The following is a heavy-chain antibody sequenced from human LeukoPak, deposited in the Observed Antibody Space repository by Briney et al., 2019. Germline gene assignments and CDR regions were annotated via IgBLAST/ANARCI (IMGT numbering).Heavy chain of an antibody. V-gene: IGHV3-66*02. Sequence: TGGSLRLSCAASGFTVSSNYMSWVRQAPGKGLEWVSVIYSGGSTYYADSVKGRFTISRGNSKNTLYLQMNSLRAEDTAVYYCARGLTTVTPLDIWGQGTMVNISS. CDR1: GFTVSSNY. CDR2: IYSGGST. D-gene: IGHD4-11*01. CDR3: ARGLTTVTPLDI. J-gene: IGHJ3*02.